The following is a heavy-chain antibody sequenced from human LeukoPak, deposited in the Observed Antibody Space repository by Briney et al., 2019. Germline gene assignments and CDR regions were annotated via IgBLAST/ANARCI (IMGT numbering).Heavy chain of an antibody. D-gene: IGHD1-26*01. CDR2: INPNSGGT. J-gene: IGHJ5*02. Sequence: GASVKVSCKASGYTFTGYYMHWVRQTPGQGLEWMGWINPNSGGTNYAQKFQGRVTMTRDTSISTAYMELSGLRSDDTAVYYCARDPIVGATDNWFDPWGQGTLVTVSS. CDR1: GYTFTGYY. V-gene: IGHV1-2*02. CDR3: ARDPIVGATDNWFDP.